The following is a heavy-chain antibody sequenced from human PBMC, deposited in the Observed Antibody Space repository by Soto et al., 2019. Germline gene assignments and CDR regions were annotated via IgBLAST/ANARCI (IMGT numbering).Heavy chain of an antibody. CDR2: MNPNSGNT. CDR1: GYTFTSHD. CDR3: ARGPPRLRYFDWLGGAFDI. D-gene: IGHD3-9*01. V-gene: IGHV1-8*01. Sequence: QVQLVQSGAEVKKPGASVKVSCKASGYTFTSHDINWVRQATGQGLEWMGWMNPNSGNTGYAQKFQGRVTMTRNTSISTAYMELSSLRSEDTAVYYCARGPPRLRYFDWLGGAFDIWGQGTMVTVSS. J-gene: IGHJ3*02.